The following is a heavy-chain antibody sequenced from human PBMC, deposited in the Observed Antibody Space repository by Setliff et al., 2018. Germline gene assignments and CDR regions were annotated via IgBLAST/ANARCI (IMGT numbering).Heavy chain of an antibody. V-gene: IGHV3-21*01. Sequence: PGGSLRLSCAASGFTFSSYSMNWVRQAPGKGLEWVSSISSSRSYIFYADSVKGRFTISRDNAKNSLYLQMNSLRAEDTAVCYCAKDRGITMVRGVPYYFDYWGQGTLVTVSS. CDR1: GFTFSSYS. D-gene: IGHD3-10*01. CDR2: ISSSRSYI. CDR3: AKDRGITMVRGVPYYFDY. J-gene: IGHJ4*02.